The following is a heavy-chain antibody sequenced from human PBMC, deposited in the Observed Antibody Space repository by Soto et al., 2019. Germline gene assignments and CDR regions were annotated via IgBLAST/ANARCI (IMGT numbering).Heavy chain of an antibody. Sequence: QVQLVESGGGLVKPGGSLRLSCVVSGFTFSDYYISWIRQAPGKGLEWVSYISGSSTYTHYADSVEGRFTISRDNAKNSLYLQMNTLRAEDTAVYYCARTTSGYHYDYWGQGTLVTVSS. D-gene: IGHD3-22*01. CDR3: ARTTSGYHYDY. CDR2: ISGSSTYT. CDR1: GFTFSDYY. J-gene: IGHJ4*02. V-gene: IGHV3-11*05.